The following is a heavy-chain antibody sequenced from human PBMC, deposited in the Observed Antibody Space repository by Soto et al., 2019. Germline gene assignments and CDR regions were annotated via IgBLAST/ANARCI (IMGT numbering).Heavy chain of an antibody. CDR1: GFTFSSYG. V-gene: IGHV3-30*18. D-gene: IGHD3-10*02. CDR3: AKDLSLFVGAYFDY. CDR2: ISYDGSNK. J-gene: IGHJ4*02. Sequence: GGSLRLSCVASGFTFSSYGIHWVRQAPGKGLEWMAVISYDGSNKYYADSVKGRFTISRDNSKNTLYLQMNSLRAEDTAVYYCAKDLSLFVGAYFDYWGQGTLVTVS.